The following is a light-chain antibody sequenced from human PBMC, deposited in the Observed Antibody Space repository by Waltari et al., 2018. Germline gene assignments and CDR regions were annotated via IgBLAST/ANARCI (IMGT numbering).Light chain of an antibody. V-gene: IGKV3-20*01. Sequence: EIVLTQSPGTLSLSPGERATLPCRASQSVSSSYLAWYQQKPGQAPRLRICGAASRATGIPDRCSGSGCGTAFTLTISRLEPEDVAVYYCQQYGSSPSYTFGQGTKLEIK. J-gene: IGKJ2*01. CDR3: QQYGSSPSYT. CDR1: QSVSSSY. CDR2: GAA.